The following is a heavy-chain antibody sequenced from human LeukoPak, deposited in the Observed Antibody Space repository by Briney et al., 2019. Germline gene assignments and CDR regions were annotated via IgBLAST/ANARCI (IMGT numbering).Heavy chain of an antibody. J-gene: IGHJ3*02. Sequence: PGGSLRLSCAASGFTFSSYGMHWVRQAPGKGLEWVAFIRYDGSNKYYADSVKGRFTISRDNSKNTLYLQMNSLRAEDTAVYYCAKDLRVSHVLRFLEWFVDAFDIWGQGTMVTVSS. D-gene: IGHD3-3*01. CDR2: IRYDGSNK. CDR3: AKDLRVSHVLRFLEWFVDAFDI. CDR1: GFTFSSYG. V-gene: IGHV3-30*02.